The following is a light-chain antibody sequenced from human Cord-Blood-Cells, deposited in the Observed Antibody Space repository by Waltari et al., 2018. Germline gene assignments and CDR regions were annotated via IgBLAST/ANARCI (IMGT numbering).Light chain of an antibody. CDR2: EGS. V-gene: IGLV2-23*01. Sequence: QSALTQPASVSGSPGQSITISCTGTSSDVGSYNLVSWYQQPPGKAPKPMIYEGSKRPSGVSNRFSGSKSGNTASLTISGLQAEDEADYYCCSYPGSSTYVFGTGTKVTVL. J-gene: IGLJ1*01. CDR1: SSDVGSYNL. CDR3: CSYPGSSTYV.